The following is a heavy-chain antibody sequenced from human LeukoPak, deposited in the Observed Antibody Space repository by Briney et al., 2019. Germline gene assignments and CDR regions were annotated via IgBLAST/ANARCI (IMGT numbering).Heavy chain of an antibody. J-gene: IGHJ4*02. CDR1: GFTFSSYG. CDR2: IWYDGSNK. D-gene: IGHD3-22*01. Sequence: PGGSLRLSCAASGFTFSSYGMHWVRQAPGKGLEWVAVIWYDGSNKYYADSVKGRFTISRDNSKNTLYLQMNSLRAEDTAVYYCAREFPYDSKAYYFDYWGQGTLVTVSS. CDR3: AREFPYDSKAYYFDY. V-gene: IGHV3-33*01.